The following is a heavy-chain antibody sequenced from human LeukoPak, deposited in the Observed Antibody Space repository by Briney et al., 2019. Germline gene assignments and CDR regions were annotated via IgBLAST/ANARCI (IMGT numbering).Heavy chain of an antibody. D-gene: IGHD3-10*01. CDR2: ISSSSSYI. Sequence: PGGSLRLSCEASGFTFTNAWMNWVRQAPGKGLEWVSSISSSSSYIYYADSVKGRFTISRDNAKNSLYLQMNSLRAEDTAVYYCARDGTAVGINYDYWGQGTLVTVSS. V-gene: IGHV3-21*04. CDR1: GFTFTNAW. CDR3: ARDGTAVGINYDY. J-gene: IGHJ4*02.